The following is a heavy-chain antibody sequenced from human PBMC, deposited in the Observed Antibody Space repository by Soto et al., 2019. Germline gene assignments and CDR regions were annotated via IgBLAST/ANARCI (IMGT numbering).Heavy chain of an antibody. Sequence: QVQLVESGGGVVQPGRSLRLSCAASGFTFNNYGMHWVRQVPGKGLEWVALVWYDGRNKYYVDSVKGRFTISRDNSKNTLYLEMNSLRDEDTPVYYCVRAAVYSGYDYVYYYGMDVWGQGTTVTVSS. CDR1: GFTFNNYG. D-gene: IGHD5-12*01. CDR2: VWYDGRNK. V-gene: IGHV3-33*01. CDR3: VRAAVYSGYDYVYYYGMDV. J-gene: IGHJ6*02.